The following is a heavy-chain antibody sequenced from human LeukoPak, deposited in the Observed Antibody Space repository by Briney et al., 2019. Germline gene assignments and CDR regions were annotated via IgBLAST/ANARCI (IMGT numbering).Heavy chain of an antibody. J-gene: IGHJ6*02. CDR2: ISAYNGNT. CDR3: ARAPYYDFWSGYYTNYYGMDV. Sequence: ASVKVSCKASGYTFTSYGISWVRQAPGQGLEWMGWISAYNGNTNYAQKLQGRVTMTTDTPTSTAYMELRSLRSDDTAVYYCARAPYYDFWSGYYTNYYGMDVWGQGTTVTVSS. CDR1: GYTFTSYG. V-gene: IGHV1-18*01. D-gene: IGHD3-3*01.